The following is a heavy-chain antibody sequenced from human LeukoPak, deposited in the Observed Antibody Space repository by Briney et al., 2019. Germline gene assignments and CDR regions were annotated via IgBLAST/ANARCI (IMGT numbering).Heavy chain of an antibody. J-gene: IGHJ4*02. Sequence: PGGSLRLSCATSGFAFISFAMHWVRQAPGKGLEWVAVISYDGSNIYYADSVKGRSTISRDNSRNTLYLQMHSLSAEDTALYFCVRPYYYDTSGYYLYSWGQGTLVTVSS. CDR3: VRPYYYDTSGYYLYS. CDR2: ISYDGSNI. CDR1: GFAFISFA. D-gene: IGHD3-22*01. V-gene: IGHV3-30-3*01.